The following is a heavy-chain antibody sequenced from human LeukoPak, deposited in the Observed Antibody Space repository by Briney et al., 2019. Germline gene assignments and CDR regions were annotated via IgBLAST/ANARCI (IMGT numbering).Heavy chain of an antibody. CDR2: IYYSGST. Sequence: SETLSLTCTVSGGSISSSSYYWGWIRQPPGKGLEWIGSIYYSGSTYYNPSLKSRVTISVDTSKSQFSLKLSSVTAADTAVYYCAREQWLGTRWFDPWGQGTLVTVSS. D-gene: IGHD6-19*01. CDR3: AREQWLGTRWFDP. CDR1: GGSISSSSYY. J-gene: IGHJ5*02. V-gene: IGHV4-39*02.